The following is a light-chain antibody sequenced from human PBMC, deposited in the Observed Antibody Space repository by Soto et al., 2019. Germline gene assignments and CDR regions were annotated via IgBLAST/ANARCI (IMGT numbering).Light chain of an antibody. CDR1: QSISTW. CDR2: KAS. V-gene: IGKV1-5*03. J-gene: IGKJ1*01. Sequence: DIQMTQSPSTLSASVGDRVTITCRASQSISTWLAWYQQKPGTAPRLLIYKASSLQSGVPSRFSGSGSGTEFTITIRSLQDDYFATYYCQQYHSNSRTFGQGTKVEIK. CDR3: QQYHSNSRT.